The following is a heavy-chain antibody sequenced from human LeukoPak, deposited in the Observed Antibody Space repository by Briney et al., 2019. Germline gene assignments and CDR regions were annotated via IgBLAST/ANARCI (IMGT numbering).Heavy chain of an antibody. CDR3: ARGSGTYPSPMDH. CDR2: IYSGGTT. D-gene: IGHD1-26*01. J-gene: IGHJ4*02. CDR1: GFTVSGNY. Sequence: GGSLRLSCVASGFTVSGNYMSWVRQAPGKGLQWVSVIYSGGTTYYVDSVKGRFIISRDRSKNTLYLQMNSLRAEDSAMYYCARGSGTYPSPMDHWGQGTLVTVSS. V-gene: IGHV3-66*01.